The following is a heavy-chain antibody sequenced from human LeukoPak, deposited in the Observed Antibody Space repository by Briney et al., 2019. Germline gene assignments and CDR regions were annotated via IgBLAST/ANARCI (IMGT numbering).Heavy chain of an antibody. Sequence: GGSLRLSCAASGFTLSTYWMTWVRQAPGKGLEGVANIKQDGSEKYYVDSVKGRFTISRDNAKNSLYLQMNSLRAEDTAMYYCVSGRGWTSDYWGQGTLVTVSS. CDR3: VSGRGWTSDY. J-gene: IGHJ4*02. D-gene: IGHD6-19*01. CDR1: GFTLSTYW. V-gene: IGHV3-7*03. CDR2: IKQDGSEK.